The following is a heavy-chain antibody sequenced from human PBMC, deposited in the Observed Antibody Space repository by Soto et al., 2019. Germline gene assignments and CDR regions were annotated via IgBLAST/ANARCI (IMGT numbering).Heavy chain of an antibody. Sequence: QVQLQQSGPGLVKPSQTLSLTCAISGDSVSSNSAAGNWIRQSPSRGIEWLGRTYYRSKWYNDYAVSVKSRITINPDTSMNQSSLQLNSVTPDDTAVDYCARERIAARPFRYFDYWGQGTLVTVSS. CDR1: GDSVSSNSAA. CDR2: TYYRSKWYN. J-gene: IGHJ4*02. CDR3: ARERIAARPFRYFDY. V-gene: IGHV6-1*01. D-gene: IGHD6-6*01.